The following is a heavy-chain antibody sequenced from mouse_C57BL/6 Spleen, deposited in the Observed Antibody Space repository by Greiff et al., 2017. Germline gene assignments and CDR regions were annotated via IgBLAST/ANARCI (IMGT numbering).Heavy chain of an antibody. Sequence: VQLQQSGPELVKPGASVKISCKASGYAFSSSWMNWVKQRPGKGLEWIGRIYPGDGDTNYNGKFKGKATLTADKSSSTAYMQLSRLTSEDSAVYFCARYTLLRYFDYWGQGTTLTVSS. D-gene: IGHD1-1*01. V-gene: IGHV1-82*01. CDR2: IYPGDGDT. CDR3: ARYTLLRYFDY. J-gene: IGHJ2*01. CDR1: GYAFSSSW.